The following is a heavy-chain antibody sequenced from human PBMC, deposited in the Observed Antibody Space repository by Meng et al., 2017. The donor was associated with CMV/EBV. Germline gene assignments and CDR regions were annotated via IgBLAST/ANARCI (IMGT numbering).Heavy chain of an antibody. CDR1: VVPLSNSGVG. CDR3: ARIAAAGRFDY. D-gene: IGHD6-13*01. V-gene: IGHV2-5*02. CDR2: IYWDDDK. Sequence: TTLKVSCAPPGKPTPTLTLPCSFSVVPLSNSGVGVCGLRPPPGKALEWLALIYWDDDKRYSPSLKSSLTITKDTSKNQVVLTMTNMDPVDTATYYCARIAAAGRFDYWGQGTLVTVSS. J-gene: IGHJ4*02.